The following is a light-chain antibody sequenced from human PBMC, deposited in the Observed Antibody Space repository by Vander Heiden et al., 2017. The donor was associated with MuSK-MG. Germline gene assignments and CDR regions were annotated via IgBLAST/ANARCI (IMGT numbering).Light chain of an antibody. J-gene: IGKJ3*01. Sequence: EIVFPQSPGPLSFSPGERATLSCSASQTVGNNDLAWYQQKPGQAPRLLISRASSRATGIPDRFSGSGSGTDFTRTISRLEPEDFAVYYCQQYYSSPLTFGPGTKVDIK. V-gene: IGKV3-20*01. CDR1: QTVGNND. CDR3: QQYYSSPLT. CDR2: RAS.